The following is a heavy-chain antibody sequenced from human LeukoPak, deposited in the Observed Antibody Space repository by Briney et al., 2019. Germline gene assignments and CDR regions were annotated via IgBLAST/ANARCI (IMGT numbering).Heavy chain of an antibody. D-gene: IGHD5-18*01. J-gene: IGHJ4*02. CDR1: GFTFDDYA. V-gene: IGHV3-9*01. CDR3: AKGKGTWIQLWTFDY. Sequence: GRSLRLSCAASGFTFDDYAMHWVRQAPGKGLERVSGISWNSGSIGYADSVKGRFTISRDNAKNSLYLQMNSLRAEDTALYYCAKGKGTWIQLWTFDYWGQGTLVTVSS. CDR2: ISWNSGSI.